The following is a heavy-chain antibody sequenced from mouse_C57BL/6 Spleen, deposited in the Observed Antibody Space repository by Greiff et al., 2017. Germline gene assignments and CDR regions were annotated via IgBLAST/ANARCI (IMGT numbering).Heavy chain of an antibody. CDR3: ARGGLEDY. CDR1: GYTFTDYN. CDR2: INPNNGGT. J-gene: IGHJ4*01. V-gene: IGHV1-18*01. D-gene: IGHD3-3*01. Sequence: EVQLQQSGPELVKPGASVKIPCKASGYTFTDYNMDWVKQSHGKSLEWIGDINPNNGGTIYNQKFKGKATLTVDQSSSTAYMELRSLTSEDTAFYYCARGGLEDYWGQGTSVTVSS.